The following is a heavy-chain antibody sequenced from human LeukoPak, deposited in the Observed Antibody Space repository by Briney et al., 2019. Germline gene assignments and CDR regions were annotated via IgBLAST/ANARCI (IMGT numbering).Heavy chain of an antibody. CDR3: ARGKWLRNIVVVVAVMDV. D-gene: IGHD2-15*01. CDR2: ISYDGSNK. CDR1: GFTFSSYG. V-gene: IGHV3-30*03. Sequence: GGSLRLSCAASGFTFSSYGMHWVRQAPGKGLEWVAVISYDGSNKYYADSVKGRFTISRDNSKNTLYLQMNSLRAEDTAVYYCARGKWLRNIVVVVAVMDVWGQGTTVTVSS. J-gene: IGHJ6*02.